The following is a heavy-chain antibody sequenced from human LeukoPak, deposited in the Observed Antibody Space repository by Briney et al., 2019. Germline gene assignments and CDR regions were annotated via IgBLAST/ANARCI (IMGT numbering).Heavy chain of an antibody. D-gene: IGHD4-17*01. CDR2: LHTSGTT. CDR3: ARENEQRDYGYFDY. J-gene: IGHJ4*02. V-gene: IGHV4-61*02. Sequence: PSETLSLTCTVSGDSISSGRHFWNWIRRPAGKGLEWIGRLHTSGTTYYNPSLKSRVTISLDTSKNQFSLRLSSVTAADTAVYYCARENEQRDYGYFDYWGQGTLATVSS. CDR1: GDSISSGRHF.